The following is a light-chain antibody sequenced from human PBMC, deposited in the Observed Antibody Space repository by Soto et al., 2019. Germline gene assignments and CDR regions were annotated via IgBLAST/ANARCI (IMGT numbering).Light chain of an antibody. V-gene: IGKV3-15*01. J-gene: IGKJ4*01. Sequence: IIMTQSPATLSVSPGERVTFSCRASQSISTNLAWYQQKPGQAPRLLIYGASTRDTHIPDRFSGTGSETELTLNVSSLQSEDFAIYYCQQYYDWPLVTFGGGTRVEI. CDR3: QQYYDWPLVT. CDR1: QSISTN. CDR2: GAS.